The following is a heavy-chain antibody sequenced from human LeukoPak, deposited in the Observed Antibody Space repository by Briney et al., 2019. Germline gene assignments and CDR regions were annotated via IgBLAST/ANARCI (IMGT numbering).Heavy chain of an antibody. CDR3: HIVAVTAHSPPDAFDI. Sequence: PGGSLRLSCSASGLTFNSFVMHWVRQAPGKGLEWVAVISYDGRNKYYADSVKGRFTISRDNSKNTLYLQMNSLRAEDTAVYHCHIVAVTAHSPPDAFDIWGQGTTVTVTS. J-gene: IGHJ3*02. V-gene: IGHV3-30*01. CDR2: ISYDGRNK. CDR1: GLTFNSFV. D-gene: IGHD2-21*02.